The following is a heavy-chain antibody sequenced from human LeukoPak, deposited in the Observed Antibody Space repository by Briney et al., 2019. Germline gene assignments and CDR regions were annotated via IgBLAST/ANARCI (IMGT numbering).Heavy chain of an antibody. CDR1: GGSISSYY. CDR2: ICTSGST. V-gene: IGHV4-4*07. CDR3: ASPSIVWDSSGYYLGAFDI. J-gene: IGHJ3*02. D-gene: IGHD3-22*01. Sequence: SETLSLTCTVSGGSISSYYWSWIRQPAGKGLEWIGRICTSGSTNYNPSLKSRVTMSVDTSKNQFSLKLSSVTAADTAVYYCASPSIVWDSSGYYLGAFDIWGQGTMVTVSS.